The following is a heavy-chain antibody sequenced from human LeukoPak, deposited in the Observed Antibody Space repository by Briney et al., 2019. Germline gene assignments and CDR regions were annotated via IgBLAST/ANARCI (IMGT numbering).Heavy chain of an antibody. V-gene: IGHV3-23*01. J-gene: IGHJ5*02. CDR3: AKNLGYCSSTSCPEFDP. CDR2: ISGSGGST. D-gene: IGHD2-2*01. Sequence: GGSLRLSCAASGFTFSSYAMSWVRQAPGKGLVWVSAISGSGGSTYYADSVKGRFTISRDNSKNTLYLQMNSLRAEDTAVYYCAKNLGYCSSTSCPEFDPWGQGTLVTASS. CDR1: GFTFSSYA.